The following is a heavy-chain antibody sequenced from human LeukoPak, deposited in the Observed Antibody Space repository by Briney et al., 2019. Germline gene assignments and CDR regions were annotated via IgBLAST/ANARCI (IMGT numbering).Heavy chain of an antibody. CDR1: GGTFSSYA. V-gene: IGHV1-69*04. CDR3: ARGYSAAAVDY. CDR2: IIPILGIA. J-gene: IGHJ4*02. Sequence: SVKVSCKASGGTFSSYAISWVRQAPGQGLEWMGRIIPILGIANYAQKFQGRVTITADKSTNTAYMELSSLRSEDTAVYYCARGYSAAAVDYWGQGTLVTVSS. D-gene: IGHD6-13*01.